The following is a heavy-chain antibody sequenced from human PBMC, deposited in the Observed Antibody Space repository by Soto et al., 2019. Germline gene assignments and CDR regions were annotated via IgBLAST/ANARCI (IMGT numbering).Heavy chain of an antibody. D-gene: IGHD6-19*01. CDR2: ISAYNGNT. CDR1: GYTFTSYG. V-gene: IGHV1-18*04. CDR3: ARDQGSSGWYQGFDY. J-gene: IGHJ4*02. Sequence: ASVKVSCKASGYTFTSYGVSWVRQAPGQGLEWMGWISAYNGNTNYAQKLQGRVTMTTDTSTSTAYMELRSLRSDGTAVYYCARDQGSSGWYQGFDYWGQGTLVTVSS.